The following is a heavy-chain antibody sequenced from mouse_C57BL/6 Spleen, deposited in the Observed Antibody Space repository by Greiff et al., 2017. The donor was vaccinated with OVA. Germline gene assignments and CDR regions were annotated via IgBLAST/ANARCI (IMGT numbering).Heavy chain of an antibody. CDR3: ARGDGTNYVDY. CDR2: ISNGGGST. D-gene: IGHD4-1*01. J-gene: IGHJ2*01. V-gene: IGHV5-12*01. CDR1: GFTFSDYY. Sequence: EVKLMESGGGLVQPGGSLKLSCAASGFTFSDYYMYWVRQTPEKRLEWVADISNGGGSTDYPDNVKGRITISRDNAKNTLYLQMSRLKSEDTAMYYCARGDGTNYVDYWGQGTTLTVSS.